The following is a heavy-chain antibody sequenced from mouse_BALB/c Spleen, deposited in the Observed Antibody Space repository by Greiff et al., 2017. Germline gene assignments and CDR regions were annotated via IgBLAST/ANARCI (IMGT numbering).Heavy chain of an antibody. D-gene: IGHD4-1*01. Sequence: EVKLMESGPGLVKPSQSLSLTCTVTGYSITSDYAWNWIRQFPGNKLEWMGYISYSGSTSYNPSLKSRISITRDTSKNQFFLQLNSVTTEDTATYYCARLGPGAYWGQGTLVTVSA. CDR3: ARLGPGAY. CDR1: GYSITSDYA. V-gene: IGHV3-2*02. J-gene: IGHJ3*01. CDR2: ISYSGST.